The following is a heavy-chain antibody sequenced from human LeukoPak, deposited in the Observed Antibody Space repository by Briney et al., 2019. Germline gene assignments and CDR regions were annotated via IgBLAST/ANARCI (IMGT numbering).Heavy chain of an antibody. V-gene: IGHV3-9*03. CDR3: AKDMGEWLDPPGFDY. CDR1: GFTFDDYA. CDR2: ISWNSGSI. Sequence: GGSLRLSCAASGFTFDDYAMHWVRQAPGKGLEWVSGISWNSGSIGYADSVKGRFTISRDNAKNSLYLQMNSLRAEDMALYYCAKDMGEWLDPPGFDYWGQGTLVTVSS. J-gene: IGHJ4*02. D-gene: IGHD6-19*01.